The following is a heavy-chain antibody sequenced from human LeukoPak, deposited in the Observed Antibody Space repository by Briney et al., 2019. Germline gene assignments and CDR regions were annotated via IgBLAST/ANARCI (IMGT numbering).Heavy chain of an antibody. V-gene: IGHV4-34*01. CDR3: ARQPKAVAGYFDY. Sequence: PSETLSLTCAVYGGSFSGYYWSWIRQPPGKGLEWIGEINHSGSTNYNPSLKSRVTISVDTSKNQFSLKLSSVTAADTAVYYCARQPKAVAGYFDYWGQGTLVTVSS. CDR1: GGSFSGYY. D-gene: IGHD6-19*01. J-gene: IGHJ4*02. CDR2: INHSGST.